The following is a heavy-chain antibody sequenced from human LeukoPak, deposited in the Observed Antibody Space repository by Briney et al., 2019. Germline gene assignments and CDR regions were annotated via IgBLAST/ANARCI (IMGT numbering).Heavy chain of an antibody. Sequence: PSETLSLTCTVSGGSISSYYWSWIRQPPGKGLEWIGYIYYSGSTNYNPSLKSRVTISVDTSKNQCSLKVSSVPAADTAVYYCARRYRGYEPWGQGTLVTVSS. J-gene: IGHJ5*02. CDR1: GGSISSYY. D-gene: IGHD1-26*01. CDR3: ARRYRGYEP. CDR2: IYYSGST. V-gene: IGHV4-59*01.